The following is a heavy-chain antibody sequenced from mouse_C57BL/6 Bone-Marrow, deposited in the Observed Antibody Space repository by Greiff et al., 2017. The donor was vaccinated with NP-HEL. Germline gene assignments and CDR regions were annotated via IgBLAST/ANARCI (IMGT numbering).Heavy chain of an antibody. CDR1: GYTFTSYW. D-gene: IGHD1-1*01. CDR2: IHPYSGST. Sequence: QVQLQQPGAELVKPGASVKLSCKASGYTFTSYWMHWVKQRPGQGLEWIGMIHPYSGSTNYNEKFKSKATLTVDTSASTAYMQLSSLTSEDSAVYCCARDYGSSTVFAYWGQGTLVTVSA. J-gene: IGHJ3*01. CDR3: ARDYGSSTVFAY. V-gene: IGHV1-64*01.